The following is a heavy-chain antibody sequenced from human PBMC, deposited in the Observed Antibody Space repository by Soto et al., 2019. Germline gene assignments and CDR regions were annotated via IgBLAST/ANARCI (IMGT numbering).Heavy chain of an antibody. CDR1: GFTFDDYA. D-gene: IGHD6-19*01. Sequence: GGSLRLSCAASGFTFDDYAMHWVRQAPGKGLEWVSGISWNSGSIGYADSVKGRFTISRDNSKNTLYLQMNSLRAEDTAVYYCGAGTEAAVDYWGQGTLVTVSS. J-gene: IGHJ4*02. CDR2: ISWNSGSI. CDR3: GAGTEAAVDY. V-gene: IGHV3-9*01.